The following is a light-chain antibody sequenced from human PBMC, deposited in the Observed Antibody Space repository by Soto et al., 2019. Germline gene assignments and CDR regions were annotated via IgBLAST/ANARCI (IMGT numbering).Light chain of an antibody. CDR2: ETS. CDR1: QTVGVR. CDR3: HQRQRWPRT. V-gene: IGKV3-11*01. J-gene: IGKJ1*01. Sequence: EIVLTQSPATLSSPPGERVTLSCRASQTVGVRLAWYQHKPGQAPRLLISETSNRATGIPARFSGSGSGTDFTLTITSLEPEDFAFYYCHQRQRWPRTFGQGTKVDIK.